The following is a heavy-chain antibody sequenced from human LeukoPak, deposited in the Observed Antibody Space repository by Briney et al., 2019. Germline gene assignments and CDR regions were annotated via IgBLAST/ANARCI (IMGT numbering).Heavy chain of an antibody. CDR1: GFTFSSYW. CDR2: INTDGSST. Sequence: EGSLRLSCAASGFTFSSYWMHWVRQAPGKGLVWVSRINTDGSSTSYADSVKGRFTISRDNAKNTLYLQMNSLRAEDTAVYYCARPYSNSFDPWAREPWSPSPQ. J-gene: IGHJ5*02. V-gene: IGHV3-74*01. D-gene: IGHD4-11*01. CDR3: ARPYSNSFDP.